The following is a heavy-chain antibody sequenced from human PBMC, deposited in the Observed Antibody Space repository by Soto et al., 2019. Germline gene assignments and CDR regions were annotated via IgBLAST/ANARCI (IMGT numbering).Heavy chain of an antibody. D-gene: IGHD5-12*01. Sequence: SETLYLTCAVSGVSISGSNWWSWVRQPPGKGLEWIGEIYHSGSTNYNPSLKSRVTISVDKSKNQFSLRLNSVTAADTAVYFCARADGYLIDYWGQGTLVTVSS. J-gene: IGHJ4*02. CDR2: IYHSGST. V-gene: IGHV4-4*02. CDR3: ARADGYLIDY. CDR1: GVSISGSNW.